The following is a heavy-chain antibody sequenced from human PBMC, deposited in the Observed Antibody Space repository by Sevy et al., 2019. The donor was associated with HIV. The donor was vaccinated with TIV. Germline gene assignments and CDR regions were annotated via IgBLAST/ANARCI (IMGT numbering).Heavy chain of an antibody. CDR2: ISYDGNRK. CDR1: GLTFNTYA. D-gene: IGHD6-19*01. J-gene: IGHJ4*02. V-gene: IGHV3-30-3*01. Sequence: GGSLRLSCAASGLTFNTYALHWVRQAPGKGLEWVAVISYDGNRKYYADSVKGRCTISRDSSRNTLYLQMSGLRADDSAVYYCARDMSAWYGLPFDFWGQGSLVTVSS. CDR3: ARDMSAWYGLPFDF.